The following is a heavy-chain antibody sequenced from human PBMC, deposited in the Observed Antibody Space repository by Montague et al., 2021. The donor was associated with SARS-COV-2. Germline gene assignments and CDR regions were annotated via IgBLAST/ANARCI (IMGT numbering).Heavy chain of an antibody. V-gene: IGHV4-61*01. CDR2: VYHTGST. CDR1: GVSISSGSYY. Sequence: SEILSLTCSVSGVSISSGSYYWSWVRQPPGKGLEWIGYVYHTGSTNYNPSLKSRVTLSIDTSKNQFSLNLTSVTAADTAVYYCVREKYYFDDSGSKWGQGTLVTV. J-gene: IGHJ4*02. D-gene: IGHD3-22*01. CDR3: VREKYYFDDSGSK.